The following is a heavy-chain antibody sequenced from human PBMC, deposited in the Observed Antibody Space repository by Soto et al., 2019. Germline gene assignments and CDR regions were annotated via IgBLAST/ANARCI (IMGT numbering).Heavy chain of an antibody. J-gene: IGHJ1*01. CDR1: GDSFSGYY. Sequence: QGQLQQWGKGLLKPSETLSLSCALYGDSFSGYYWSWIRQPPGKGLEWIGEITYSGIANYNPSLTSRVTISVDTSKNQFSLRLSSVTAADTAVYYCARDFMHWGQGTLVTVSS. CDR2: ITYSGIA. CDR3: ARDFMH. V-gene: IGHV4-34*01.